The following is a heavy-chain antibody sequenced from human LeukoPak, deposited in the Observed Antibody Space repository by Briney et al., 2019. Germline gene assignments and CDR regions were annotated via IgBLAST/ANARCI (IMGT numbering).Heavy chain of an antibody. V-gene: IGHV1-2*02. CDR2: INPNSGVT. CDR3: ARDNTMVRGAYDAFDI. CDR1: AYSFSTYD. J-gene: IGHJ3*02. D-gene: IGHD3-10*01. Sequence: ASVKVSCKASAYSFSTYDINWVRQAPGQGLEWMGWINPNSGVTNYAQKFQGRVTMTSDTSISTAYMELSRLRSDDTAVYYCARDNTMVRGAYDAFDIWGQGTMVTVSS.